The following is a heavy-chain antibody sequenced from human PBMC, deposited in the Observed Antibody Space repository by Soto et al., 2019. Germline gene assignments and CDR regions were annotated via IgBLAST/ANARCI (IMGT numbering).Heavy chain of an antibody. CDR2: VDPEDGET. J-gene: IGHJ6*02. V-gene: IGHV1-69-2*01. CDR1: GYTFTDYY. Sequence: VKVSCKVSGYTFTDYYMHWVQQAPGKGLEWMGLVDPEDGETIYAEKFQGRVTITADTSTSTAYMELSRLRSDDTAVYYCARPSRARRYYYYHEGIDVCGQGSPVTVSS. CDR3: ARPSRARRYYYYHEGIDV.